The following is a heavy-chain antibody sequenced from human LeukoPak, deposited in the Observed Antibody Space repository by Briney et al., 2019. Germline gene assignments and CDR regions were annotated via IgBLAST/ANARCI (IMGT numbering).Heavy chain of an antibody. D-gene: IGHD3-10*01. CDR3: ATLVWFGEYA. V-gene: IGHV1-24*01. Sequence: ASVKVSCKVAGYTLTELSMHWVRQAPGKGLEWMGGFDPEDGKRNSAQKLQGRVTMTEDTSTDTAYMELSSLRSEDTAVYYCATLVWFGEYAWGQGTLVTVSS. J-gene: IGHJ4*02. CDR1: GYTLTELS. CDR2: FDPEDGKR.